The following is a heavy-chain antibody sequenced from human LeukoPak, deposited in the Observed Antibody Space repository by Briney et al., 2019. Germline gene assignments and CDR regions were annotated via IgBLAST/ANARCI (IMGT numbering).Heavy chain of an antibody. CDR1: GGSISSYY. Sequence: SETLSLTCTVSGGSISSYYWCWIRQPPGKGLEWIGYIYYSGSTNYNPSLKSRVTISVDTSKNQFSLKLSSVTAADTAVYYCARLSVGAYNWFDPWGQGTLVTVSS. J-gene: IGHJ5*02. CDR2: IYYSGST. V-gene: IGHV4-59*08. CDR3: ARLSVGAYNWFDP. D-gene: IGHD1-26*01.